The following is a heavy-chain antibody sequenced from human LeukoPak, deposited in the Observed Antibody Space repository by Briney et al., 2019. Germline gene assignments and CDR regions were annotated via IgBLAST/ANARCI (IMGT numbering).Heavy chain of an antibody. J-gene: IGHJ3*02. CDR2: IYSGGST. CDR1: GFTVSSSY. V-gene: IGHV3-53*01. CDR3: ARDDGGNFNDAFDI. D-gene: IGHD4-23*01. Sequence: GGSLRLSCAASGFTVSSSYMSWVRQAPGEGLEWVSVIYSGGSTYYADSVKGRFTISRDNSKKSLYLQMNSLRAEDTAVYYCARDDGGNFNDAFDIWGQGTMVTVSS.